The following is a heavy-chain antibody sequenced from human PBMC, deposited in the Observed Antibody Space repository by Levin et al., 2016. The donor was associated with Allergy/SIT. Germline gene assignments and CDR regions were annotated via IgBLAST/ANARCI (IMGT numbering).Heavy chain of an antibody. CDR3: ARLAVTRINMYYFDF. J-gene: IGHJ4*02. Sequence: ASVKVSCKASGYTFTSYYMHWVRQAPGQGFEWMGNINPNSGSTNYAQKFQGRVTMTRDTSTSTVYMELSSLKSEDTAIYYCARLAVTRINMYYFDFWGQGTLVTVSS. CDR1: GYTFTSYY. CDR2: INPNSGST. V-gene: IGHV1-46*01. D-gene: IGHD6-19*01.